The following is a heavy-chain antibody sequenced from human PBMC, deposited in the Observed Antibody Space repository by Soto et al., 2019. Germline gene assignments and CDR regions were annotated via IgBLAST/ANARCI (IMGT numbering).Heavy chain of an antibody. Sequence: QVQLQESGPGLVKPSQTLSLTCTVSGGSISSGGYYWSWIRQHPGKGLEWIGYIYYSGSTYYNPSLKRRVTISVDTSKNQFSLKLSSVTAADTAVYYCARDSRAGKYNWFDPWGQGTLVTVSS. CDR3: ARDSRAGKYNWFDP. D-gene: IGHD1-1*01. CDR1: GGSISSGGYY. V-gene: IGHV4-31*03. J-gene: IGHJ5*02. CDR2: IYYSGST.